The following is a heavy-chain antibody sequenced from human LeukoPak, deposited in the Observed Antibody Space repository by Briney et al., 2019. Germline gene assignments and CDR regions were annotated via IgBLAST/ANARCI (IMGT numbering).Heavy chain of an antibody. CDR1: GYTFTSYG. D-gene: IGHD3-22*01. Sequence: EASVKVSCKASGYTFTSYGISWVRQAPGQGLEWMGWISAYNGSTNYAQKLQGRVTMTTDTSTSTAYMELRSLRSDDTAVYYCARASYYDSSGYDFDYWGQGTLVTVSS. J-gene: IGHJ4*02. CDR3: ARASYYDSSGYDFDY. V-gene: IGHV1-18*01. CDR2: ISAYNGST.